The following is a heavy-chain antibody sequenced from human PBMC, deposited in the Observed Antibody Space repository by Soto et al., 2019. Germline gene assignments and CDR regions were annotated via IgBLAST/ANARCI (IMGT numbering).Heavy chain of an antibody. CDR1: GGSISSSSYY. Sequence: SETLSLTCTVSGGSISSSSYYWGWIRQPPGKGLEWIGSIYYSGSTYYNPSLKSRVTISVDTSKNQFSLKLSSVTAADTAVYYCARHPKRSAVDYWGQGTLVTVSS. CDR3: ARHPKRSAVDY. D-gene: IGHD2-2*01. CDR2: IYYSGST. J-gene: IGHJ4*02. V-gene: IGHV4-39*01.